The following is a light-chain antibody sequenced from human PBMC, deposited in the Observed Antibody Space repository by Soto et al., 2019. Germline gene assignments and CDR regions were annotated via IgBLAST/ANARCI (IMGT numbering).Light chain of an antibody. V-gene: IGLV2-14*03. J-gene: IGLJ2*01. CDR1: SSDVGGYNY. Sequence: QSALTQPASVSGSPGQSITISCTGTSSDVGGYNYVSWYQHHPGKAPKLMIYDVSNRPSGVSNRFSASKSGSTASLTISGLQAEDEADYYCSSYTSSSTVVFGGGTKLTVL. CDR3: SSYTSSSTVV. CDR2: DVS.